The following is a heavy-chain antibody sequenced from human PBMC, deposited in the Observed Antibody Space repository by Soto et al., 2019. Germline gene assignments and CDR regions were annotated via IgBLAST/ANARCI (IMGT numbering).Heavy chain of an antibody. Sequence: ASVKVSCKASGYTFTSSYMHWVRQAPGQGLEWVGIINPSGGSTSYAQKFQGRLTMARDTSTSTVYMELSSLRREDTGVYFCARDIVYDPPLFDYWGQGALVTVSS. CDR3: ARDIVYDPPLFDY. J-gene: IGHJ4*02. CDR2: INPSGGST. CDR1: GYTFTSSY. D-gene: IGHD3-16*02. V-gene: IGHV1-46*01.